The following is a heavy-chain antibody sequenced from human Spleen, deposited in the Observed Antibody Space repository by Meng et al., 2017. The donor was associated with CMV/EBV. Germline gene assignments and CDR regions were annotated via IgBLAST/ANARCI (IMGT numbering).Heavy chain of an antibody. CDR1: GFTFSNYA. J-gene: IGHJ4*02. V-gene: IGHV3-23*03. CDR3: AKIREDYQKPGVYFDS. Sequence: GESLKISCAASGFTFSNYAMNWVRQAPGKGLEWVSVIYSGGSSTNYADSVKGRFTISRDNSKNRLYLQMNSLRAEDTAVYYCAKIREDYQKPGVYFDSWGQGTLVTVSS. D-gene: IGHD2-15*01. CDR2: IYSGGSST.